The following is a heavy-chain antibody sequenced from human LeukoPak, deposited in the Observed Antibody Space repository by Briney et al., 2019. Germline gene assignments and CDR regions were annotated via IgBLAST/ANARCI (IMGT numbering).Heavy chain of an antibody. V-gene: IGHV4-39*07. CDR2: IYYSGST. J-gene: IGHJ4*02. CDR3: ATLWFGEFSVRR. Sequence: SETLSLTCTVSGGSISSSSYYWGWIRQPPGKGLEWIGSIYYSGSTYYNPSLKSRVTISVDTSKNQFSLKLSSVTAADTAVYYCATLWFGEFSVRRWGQGTLVTVSS. CDR1: GGSISSSSYY. D-gene: IGHD3-10*01.